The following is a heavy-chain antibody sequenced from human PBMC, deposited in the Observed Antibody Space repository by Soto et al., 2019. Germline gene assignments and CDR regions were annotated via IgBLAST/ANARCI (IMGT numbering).Heavy chain of an antibody. CDR2: ISAYNGNT. Sequence: ASVKVSCKASGYTFTRYGISWVRQAPGQGLEWMGWISAYNGNTNYAQKLQGRVTMTTDTSTSTAYMELRSLRSDDTAVYYCARSYYYDSSGYSPFYYFDYWGQGTLVTVSS. D-gene: IGHD3-22*01. CDR1: GYTFTRYG. V-gene: IGHV1-18*01. CDR3: ARSYYYDSSGYSPFYYFDY. J-gene: IGHJ4*02.